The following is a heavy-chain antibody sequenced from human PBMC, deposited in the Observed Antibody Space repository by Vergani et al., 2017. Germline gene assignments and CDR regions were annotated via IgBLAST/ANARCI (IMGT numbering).Heavy chain of an antibody. CDR2: ISSSSSYI. CDR1: GFTFSSYS. J-gene: IGHJ6*02. D-gene: IGHD3-10*01. CDR3: AKDRYYLGSGGYPYFYYYGLDV. V-gene: IGHV3-21*01. Sequence: EVQLVESGGGLVKRGGSLRLSCAASGFTFSSYSMNWVRQAPGKGLEWVSSISSSSSYIHYSDSLKGRFTIYRDNANSSLYLQMNSLRAEDTGVYYCAKDRYYLGSGGYPYFYYYGLDVWGQGTAVTVSS.